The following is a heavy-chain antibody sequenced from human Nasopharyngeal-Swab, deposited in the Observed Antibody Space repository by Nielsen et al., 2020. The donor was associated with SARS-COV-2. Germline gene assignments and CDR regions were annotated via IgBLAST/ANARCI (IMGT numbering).Heavy chain of an antibody. CDR2: ITPYNGDT. D-gene: IGHD4-17*01. CDR3: AVDYGDYDSYYGMDV. V-gene: IGHV1-18*01. J-gene: IGHJ6*02. CDR1: GYTFTLYR. Sequence: ASVKVSCKASGYTFTLYRISWVRQAPGQGLEWMGWITPYNGDTNYAQKLQGRVTMTTDTSTTTAYMELRSLRSDDTAVYYCAVDYGDYDSYYGMDVWGQGTTVTVSS.